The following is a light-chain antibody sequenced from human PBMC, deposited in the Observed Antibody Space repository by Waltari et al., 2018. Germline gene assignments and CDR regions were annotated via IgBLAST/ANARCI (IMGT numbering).Light chain of an antibody. J-gene: IGKJ1*01. CDR3: QQSYSSPLT. CDR2: DGS. V-gene: IGKV1-39*01. CDR1: KGISTY. Sequence: DIQMTQSPSSLSASVGDRVTITCRASKGISTYLNWYQQKPGKAPKFLIYDGSPLQIGVPASFIGNGSETDFNLTINHLQPEDFATYFCQQSYSSPLTFGQGTNVQFK.